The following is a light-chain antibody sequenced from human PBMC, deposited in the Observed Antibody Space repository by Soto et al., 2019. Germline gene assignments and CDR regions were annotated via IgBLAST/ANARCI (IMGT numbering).Light chain of an antibody. Sequence: EIVLTQSPATLSLSPGERATLSCRASQSVSSYLAWYQQKPGQAPRLLIYDASNRATGIPARFSGSGSGTAFTLTIISLEPEDFAVYYCQQRSNWPLYTFGQGTKLEIK. J-gene: IGKJ2*01. CDR1: QSVSSY. CDR2: DAS. V-gene: IGKV3-11*01. CDR3: QQRSNWPLYT.